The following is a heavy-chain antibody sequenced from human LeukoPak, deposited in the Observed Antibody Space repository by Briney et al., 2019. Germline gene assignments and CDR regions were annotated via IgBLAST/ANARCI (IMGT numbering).Heavy chain of an antibody. J-gene: IGHJ4*02. D-gene: IGHD5-24*01. Sequence: SETLSLTCAVYGGSFSGYCWSWIRQPPGKGLEWIGEINHSGSTNYNPSLKSRVTISVDTSKNQFSLKLSSVTAADTAVYYCARGYKGRHSPFDYWGQGTLVTVSS. CDR2: INHSGST. V-gene: IGHV4-34*01. CDR3: ARGYKGRHSPFDY. CDR1: GGSFSGYC.